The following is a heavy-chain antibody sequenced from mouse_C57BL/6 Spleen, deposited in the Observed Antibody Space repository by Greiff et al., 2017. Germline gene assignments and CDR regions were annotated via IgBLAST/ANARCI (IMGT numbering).Heavy chain of an antibody. CDR1: GFTFSDYY. V-gene: IGHV5-16*01. J-gene: IGHJ3*01. D-gene: IGHD2-13*01. CDR2: INHDGSST. CDR3: ARSDYGDLFAY. Sequence: DVHLVESEGGLVQPGSSMKLSCTASGFTFSDYYMAWVRQVPENGLEWVANINHDGSSTYYLDSLKSRFIISRDNAKNILYLQMSSLKTEDTATYYCARSDYGDLFAYWGQGTLVTVSA.